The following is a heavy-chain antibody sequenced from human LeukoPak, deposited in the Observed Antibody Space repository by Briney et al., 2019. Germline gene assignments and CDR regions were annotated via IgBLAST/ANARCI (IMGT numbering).Heavy chain of an antibody. Sequence: GASVKVSCKPPGYTFTDFYIHWVRQAPGQGLEWMGRINPNSGGTKKAKKLQGRVTITRDTAIWPAYMGMSNLRSDDTAVYYCARLGGVLQERVSYNSGSGPPPLDYWGQGNLVTVSS. D-gene: IGHD3-10*01. CDR3: ARLGGVLQERVSYNSGSGPPPLDY. CDR2: INPNSGGT. V-gene: IGHV1-2*06. J-gene: IGHJ4*02. CDR1: GYTFTDFY.